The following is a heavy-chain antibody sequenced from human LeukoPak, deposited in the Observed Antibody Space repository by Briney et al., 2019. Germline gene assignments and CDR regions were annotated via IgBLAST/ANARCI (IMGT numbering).Heavy chain of an antibody. V-gene: IGHV3-23*01. D-gene: IGHD3-10*01. CDR2: ISGSGGST. Sequence: GVSLTLSCAASGFTFSSYAMSCVRHAPEKGLVGVSAISGSGGSTYYADSEKRRFTISRHNSKNTLYLQMNSLRAEDTAVYYCAKYVSYGSGSYYFWGQGTLVTVSS. CDR3: AKYVSYGSGSYYF. J-gene: IGHJ4*02. CDR1: GFTFSSYA.